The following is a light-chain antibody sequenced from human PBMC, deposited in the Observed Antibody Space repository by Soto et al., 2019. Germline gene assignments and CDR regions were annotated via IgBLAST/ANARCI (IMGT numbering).Light chain of an antibody. V-gene: IGLV4-69*01. CDR2: LNSDGSH. Sequence: VLTQSPSASASLGASVQLTCTLSSGHSNYAIAWHQQQSEKGPRYLMKLNSDGSHSKGDGIPDRFSGSSSGAERYLTISRLQSEDEADYYCQTWGSGIVVFGGGTKLTVL. CDR1: SGHSNYA. CDR3: QTWGSGIVV. J-gene: IGLJ2*01.